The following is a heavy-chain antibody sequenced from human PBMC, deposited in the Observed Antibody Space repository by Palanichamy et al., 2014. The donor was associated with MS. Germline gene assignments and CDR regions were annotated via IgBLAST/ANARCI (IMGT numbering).Heavy chain of an antibody. CDR2: ISTGGSYI. V-gene: IGHV3-21*01. CDR1: GFSFSNYG. D-gene: IGHD5-18*01. J-gene: IGHJ4*02. CDR3: ARDSPIQIWSNKANDF. Sequence: VQLVESGGGLVKPGGSQRLSCVASGFSFSNYGMSWVRQAPGKGLEWVSSISTGGSYIYYADSVRGRFTISRDNAKNSLLLQMNSLRADDTAVYYCARDSPIQIWSNKANDFWGQGTLVTVSS.